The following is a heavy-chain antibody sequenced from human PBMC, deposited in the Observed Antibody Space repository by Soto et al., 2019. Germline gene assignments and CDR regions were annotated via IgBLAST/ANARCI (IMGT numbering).Heavy chain of an antibody. CDR3: ARLPYSGYDGNFDY. J-gene: IGHJ4*02. Sequence: EVQLVESGGGLVQPGGSLRLSCAASGFTVSSNYMSWVRQAPGKGLEWVSVIYSGGSTYYADSVKGRFTIYRDNSKNTLYLQMNSLRAEDTAVYYCARLPYSGYDGNFDYWGQGTLVTVSS. V-gene: IGHV3-66*04. CDR1: GFTVSSNY. D-gene: IGHD5-12*01. CDR2: IYSGGST.